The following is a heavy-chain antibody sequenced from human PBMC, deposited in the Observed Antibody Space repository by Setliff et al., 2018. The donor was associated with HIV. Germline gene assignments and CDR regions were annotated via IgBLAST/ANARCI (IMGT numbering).Heavy chain of an antibody. J-gene: IGHJ4*02. Sequence: GASVKVSCKASGYTLSDYHMHWVRQAPGQGLEWVGWINPNSGVTKSAQKFQGRVTMTRDPSISTVYMELTSLTSDDTAVYYCARWIGSSIYYFDSWGQGTLVTVSS. CDR1: GYTLSDYH. CDR2: INPNSGVT. V-gene: IGHV1-2*02. CDR3: ARWIGSSIYYFDS. D-gene: IGHD2-2*03.